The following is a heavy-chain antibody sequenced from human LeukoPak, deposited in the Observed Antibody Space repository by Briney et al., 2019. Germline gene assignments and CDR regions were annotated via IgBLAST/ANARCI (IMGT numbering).Heavy chain of an antibody. D-gene: IGHD2-8*01. Sequence: GGSLRLSCTASGFTFSSYAMNWVRQAPGKGLEWVSGIGAGGTFTYYADSVKGRFTLSRDNGKNSLYLQMNSLRAEDTAVYYCARGGMGANSQEYFYYGMDVWGQGTTVTVSS. J-gene: IGHJ6*02. CDR2: IGAGGTFT. CDR1: GFTFSSYA. V-gene: IGHV3-21*01. CDR3: ARGGMGANSQEYFYYGMDV.